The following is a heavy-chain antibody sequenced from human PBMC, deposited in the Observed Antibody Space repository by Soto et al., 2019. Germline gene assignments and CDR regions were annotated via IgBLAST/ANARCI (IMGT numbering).Heavy chain of an antibody. CDR2: ISYDGNKK. CDR3: ARDTFGSSWFPLAH. D-gene: IGHD6-13*01. CDR1: GFTFSTYT. V-gene: IGHV3-30-3*01. Sequence: PGGSLRLSCTASGFTFSTYTMHWVRQAPGKGLEWVALISYDGNKKYYADSVKGRFTLSRDNSKNTLSLQMDSLRIEDTAFYFCARDTFGSSWFPLAHWGQGSLVTVSS. J-gene: IGHJ4*02.